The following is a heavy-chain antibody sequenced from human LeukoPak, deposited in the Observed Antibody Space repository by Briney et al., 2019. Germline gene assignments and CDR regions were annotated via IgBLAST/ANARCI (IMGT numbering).Heavy chain of an antibody. J-gene: IGHJ4*02. CDR2: ISSGGVYI. Sequence: GGSLRLSCAASGFTFSDYYMSWIRQAPGKGLEWVSYISSGGVYIYYADSVKGRFTISRDNAKNSLYLQMNSLRADDTAVYYCARDRRLQLWSPAGFDYWGQGTLVTASS. D-gene: IGHD5-18*01. V-gene: IGHV3-11*04. CDR1: GFTFSDYY. CDR3: ARDRRLQLWSPAGFDY.